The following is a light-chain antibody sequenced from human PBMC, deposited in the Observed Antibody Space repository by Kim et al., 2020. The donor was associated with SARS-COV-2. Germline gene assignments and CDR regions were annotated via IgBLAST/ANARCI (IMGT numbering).Light chain of an antibody. J-gene: IGLJ1*01. Sequence: GQSVTISCTGTSSYVGGYTYFSWYQQPPGKAPKLMIHEVSKRPSGVPDRFSGSKSGNPASLTVSGLQAEEEADYYCSSYAGSNNDVFGTGTKVTVL. CDR1: SSYVGGYTY. CDR3: SSYAGSNNDV. CDR2: EVS. V-gene: IGLV2-8*01.